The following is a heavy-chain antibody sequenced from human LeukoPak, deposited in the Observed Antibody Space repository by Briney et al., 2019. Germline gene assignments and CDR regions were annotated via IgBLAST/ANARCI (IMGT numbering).Heavy chain of an antibody. J-gene: IGHJ4*02. V-gene: IGHV1-69*06. CDR2: ITPIFGTA. CDR3: ATGPLGGDYFFR. Sequence: SVKVSCKASGGTFSRFTISWVRQAPGQGFEWMGGITPIFGTANFAQKFQGRVTMTEDTSTDTAYMELSSLRSEDTAVYYCATGPLGGDYFFRWGQGTLVTVSS. D-gene: IGHD4-17*01. CDR1: GGTFSRFT.